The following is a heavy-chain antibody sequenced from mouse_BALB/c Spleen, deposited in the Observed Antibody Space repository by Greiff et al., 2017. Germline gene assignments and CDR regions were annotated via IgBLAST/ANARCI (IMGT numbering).Heavy chain of an antibody. Sequence: QVQLKQPGAELVKPGASVKLSCKASGYTFTSYWMHWVKQRPGQGLEWIGEINPSNGRTNYNEKFKSKATLTVDKSSSTAYMQLSSLTSEDSAVYYCARRGYGYEDAMDYWGQGTSVTVSS. V-gene: IGHV1S81*02. CDR3: ARRGYGYEDAMDY. J-gene: IGHJ4*01. CDR2: INPSNGRT. CDR1: GYTFTSYW. D-gene: IGHD1-2*01.